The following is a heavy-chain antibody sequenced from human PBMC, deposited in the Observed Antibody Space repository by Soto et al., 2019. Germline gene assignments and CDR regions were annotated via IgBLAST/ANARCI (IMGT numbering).Heavy chain of an antibody. CDR3: ARESCIAAGGMDV. CDR2: ISYDGSNK. D-gene: IGHD6-13*01. CDR1: GFTFSSYA. Sequence: QPGGSLRLSCAASGFTFSSYAMHWVRQAPGKGLEWVAVISYDGSNKYYADSVKGRFTISRDNSKNTLYLQMNSLRAEDTAVYYCARESCIAAGGMDVWGQGTTVTVSS. J-gene: IGHJ6*02. V-gene: IGHV3-30-3*01.